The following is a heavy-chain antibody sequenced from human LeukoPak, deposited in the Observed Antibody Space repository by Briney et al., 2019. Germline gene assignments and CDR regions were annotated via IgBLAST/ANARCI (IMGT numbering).Heavy chain of an antibody. D-gene: IGHD3/OR15-3a*01. Sequence: ASVKVSSKASGYTFTSYYMHWVHQAPGKGLEWMGLVDPEDGETIYAEKFQGRVTITADTSTDSGCMELSSLTSEDTAVYYCPRVFRGLPLVAFDTWGQGTLVTVSS. V-gene: IGHV1-69-2*01. CDR2: VDPEDGET. CDR1: GYTFTSYY. CDR3: PRVFRGLPLVAFDT. J-gene: IGHJ3*02.